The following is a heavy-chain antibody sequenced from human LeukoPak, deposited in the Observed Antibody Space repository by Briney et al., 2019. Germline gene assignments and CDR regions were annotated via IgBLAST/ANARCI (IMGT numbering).Heavy chain of an antibody. CDR2: IYSGGST. V-gene: IGHV3-66*02. Sequence: PGGSLRLSCAASGFTVSSNYMSWVRQAPGKGLEWVSVIYSGGSTYYADSVKRRFTISRDNSKNTLYLQMNSLRAEDTAVYYCARGRIAARPRFDYWGQGTLVTVSS. CDR3: ARGRIAARPRFDY. CDR1: GFTVSSNY. D-gene: IGHD6-6*01. J-gene: IGHJ4*02.